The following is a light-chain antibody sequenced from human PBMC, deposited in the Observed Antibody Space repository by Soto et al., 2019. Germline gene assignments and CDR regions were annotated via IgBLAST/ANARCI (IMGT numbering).Light chain of an antibody. CDR2: AAS. V-gene: IGKV1-39*01. CDR1: QSISSY. Sequence: DIQMTQSPSSLSASVGDRVTIACRASQSISSYLIWYQQKPGKAPKLLIYAASSLQSGVPSRFSGSGSGTDFTLTISSLQPEDFATYYCQQSYSLPLTFGGGTKVDI. CDR3: QQSYSLPLT. J-gene: IGKJ4*01.